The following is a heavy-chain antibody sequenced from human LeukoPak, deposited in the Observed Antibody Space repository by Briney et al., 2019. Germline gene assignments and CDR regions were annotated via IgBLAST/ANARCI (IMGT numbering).Heavy chain of an antibody. CDR3: AKALIAVAGTPGDY. J-gene: IGHJ4*02. CDR1: GFTFSSYT. Sequence: PGASLRLSCAASGFTFSSYTMSWVRQAPGKGLEWVSAISGSGGSTYYADSVKGRFTISRDNSKNTLYLQMNSLRAEDTAVYYCAKALIAVAGTPGDYWGQGTPVTVSS. V-gene: IGHV3-23*01. CDR2: ISGSGGST. D-gene: IGHD6-19*01.